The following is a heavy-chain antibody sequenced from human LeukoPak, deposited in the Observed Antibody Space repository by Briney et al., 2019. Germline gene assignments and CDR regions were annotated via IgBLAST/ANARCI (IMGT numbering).Heavy chain of an antibody. CDR3: AKDHSYCSGGSCYSEY. V-gene: IGHV3-23*01. CDR2: ISGSGGST. J-gene: IGHJ4*02. CDR1: GFTFSSYA. Sequence: GGSLRLSCAASGFTFSSYAMSWVRQAPGKGLEWVSAISGSGGSTYYADSVKGRFTISRDNSKNTLYLQMNSLRAEDTAVYYCAKDHSYCSGGSCYSEYWGQGTLVTVSS. D-gene: IGHD2-15*01.